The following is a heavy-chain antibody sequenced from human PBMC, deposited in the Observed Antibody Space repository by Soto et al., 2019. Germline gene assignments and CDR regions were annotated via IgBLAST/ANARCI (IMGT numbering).Heavy chain of an antibody. D-gene: IGHD3-3*01. J-gene: IGHJ4*02. V-gene: IGHV4-31*11. Sequence: SETLSLTCAVSGRSISSVGYYWSWVRLLPGKGLEWIGSISYTGSTYYNPSLENRLSISLDTSENRFSLRLNSVTAADTAIYYCARPNDYWNGYGPFDYWGQGSLVTVSS. CDR1: GRSISSVGYY. CDR2: ISYTGST. CDR3: ARPNDYWNGYGPFDY.